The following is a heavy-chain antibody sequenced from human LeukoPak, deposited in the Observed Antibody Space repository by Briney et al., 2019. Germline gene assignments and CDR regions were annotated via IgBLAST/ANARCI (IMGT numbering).Heavy chain of an antibody. Sequence: GRSLRLSCAASGFTFSSYSMNWVRQAPGKGLEWVSSISSSSSYIYYADSVKGRFTISRDNAKNSLYLQMNSLRAEDTAVYYCASHVGYCSSTSCYSYYGMDVWGQGTTVTVSS. V-gene: IGHV3-21*01. D-gene: IGHD2-2*02. CDR2: ISSSSSYI. CDR3: ASHVGYCSSTSCYSYYGMDV. J-gene: IGHJ6*02. CDR1: GFTFSSYS.